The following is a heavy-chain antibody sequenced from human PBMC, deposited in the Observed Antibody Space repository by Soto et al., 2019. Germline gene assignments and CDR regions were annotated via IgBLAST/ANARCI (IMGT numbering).Heavy chain of an antibody. D-gene: IGHD6-13*01. V-gene: IGHV4-39*01. CDR2: IYYSGST. J-gene: IGHJ5*02. CDR1: GGSISSSSFH. Sequence: QLQLQESGPGLVKPSETLSLTCTVSGGSISSSSFHWGWIRQPPGKGLEWIGSIYYSGSTYYSPSRKIRVTISVDTSTNQFSLKLSSVTAADTAVYYCARRERAAGTDWWFDPWGQGTLVTVSS. CDR3: ARRERAAGTDWWFDP.